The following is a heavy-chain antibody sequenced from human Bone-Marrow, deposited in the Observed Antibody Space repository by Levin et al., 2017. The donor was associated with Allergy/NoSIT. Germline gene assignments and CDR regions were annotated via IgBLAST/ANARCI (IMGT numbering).Heavy chain of an antibody. J-gene: IGHJ5*02. V-gene: IGHV3-48*01. CDR1: GFTFSSYS. Sequence: GGSLRLSCAASGFTFSSYSMNWVRQAPGKGLEWVSYISSSSSTIYYADSVKGRFTISRDNAKNSLYLQMNSLRAEDTAVYYCARDKDIVVVVAATPPLAWFDPWGQGTLVTVSS. D-gene: IGHD2-15*01. CDR3: ARDKDIVVVVAATPPLAWFDP. CDR2: ISSSSSTI.